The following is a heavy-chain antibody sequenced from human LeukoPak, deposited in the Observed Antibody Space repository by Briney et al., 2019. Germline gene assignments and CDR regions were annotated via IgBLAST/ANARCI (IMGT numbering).Heavy chain of an antibody. J-gene: IGHJ6*03. CDR2: IIPIFGTA. V-gene: IGHV1-69*06. Sequence: ASVKVSCKASGGTFSSYAISWVRQAPGQGLEWMGGIIPIFGTANYAQKFQGRVTITADKSTSTAYMELSSLRSEDTAVYYCARDSPPGITMIVPGAHYYYYMDVWGKGTTVTVSS. CDR1: GGTFSSYA. D-gene: IGHD3-22*01. CDR3: ARDSPPGITMIVPGAHYYYYMDV.